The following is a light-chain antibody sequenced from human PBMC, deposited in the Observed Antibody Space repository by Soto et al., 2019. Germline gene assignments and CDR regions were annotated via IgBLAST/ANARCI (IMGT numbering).Light chain of an antibody. Sequence: DIQMTQSPSTLSASVGDRVTITCRASQSISSWLAWYQQKPGKAPKLLIYDASSLESGVPSRFRGSGSGTEFTLTISSLQPDDFATYYCQQDNSYSLTFGGGTKVEIK. J-gene: IGKJ4*01. CDR1: QSISSW. CDR3: QQDNSYSLT. V-gene: IGKV1-5*01. CDR2: DAS.